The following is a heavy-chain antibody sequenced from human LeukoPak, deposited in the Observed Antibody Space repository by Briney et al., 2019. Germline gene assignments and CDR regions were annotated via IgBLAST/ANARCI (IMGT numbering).Heavy chain of an antibody. CDR3: AKDSGVVPAAETALFDY. Sequence: GGSLRLSCAASGFTFSSYAMSWVRQAPGKGLEWVSAISGSGGSTYYADSVKGRFTVSRDNSKNTLYLQMNSLRAEDTAVYYCAKDSGVVPAAETALFDYWGQGTLVTVSS. CDR1: GFTFSSYA. J-gene: IGHJ4*02. CDR2: ISGSGGST. D-gene: IGHD2-2*01. V-gene: IGHV3-23*01.